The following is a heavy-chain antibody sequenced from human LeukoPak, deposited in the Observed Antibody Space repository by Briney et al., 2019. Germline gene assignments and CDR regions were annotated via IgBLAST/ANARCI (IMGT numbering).Heavy chain of an antibody. J-gene: IGHJ4*02. CDR1: GYTFTGYY. D-gene: IGHD3-3*01. Sequence: ASVKVSCKASGYTFTGYYTHWVRQAPGQGLEWMGWISAYNGNTNYAQKLQGRVTMTTDTSTSTAYMELRSLRSDDTAVYYCARDQSYYDFWSGYPINFDYWGQGTLVTVSS. CDR2: ISAYNGNT. V-gene: IGHV1-18*04. CDR3: ARDQSYYDFWSGYPINFDY.